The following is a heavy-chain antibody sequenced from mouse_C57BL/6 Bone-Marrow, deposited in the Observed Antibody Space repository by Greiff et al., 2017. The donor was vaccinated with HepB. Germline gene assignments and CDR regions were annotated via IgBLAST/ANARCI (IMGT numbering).Heavy chain of an antibody. V-gene: IGHV1-64*01. CDR1: GYTFTSYW. Sequence: QVQLQQPGAELVKPGASVKLSCKASGYTFTSYWMHWVKQRPGQGLEWIGMIHPNSGSTNYNEKFKSKATLTVDKSSSTAYMQRNSLTSEDSAVYYCARDTHYYGSSRLDYWGQGTTLTVSA. CDR3: ARDTHYYGSSRLDY. D-gene: IGHD1-1*01. J-gene: IGHJ2*01. CDR2: IHPNSGST.